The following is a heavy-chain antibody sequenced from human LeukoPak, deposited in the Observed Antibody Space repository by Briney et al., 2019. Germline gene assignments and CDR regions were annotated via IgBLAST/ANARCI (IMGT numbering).Heavy chain of an antibody. D-gene: IGHD3-22*01. V-gene: IGHV4-34*01. J-gene: IGHJ6*02. CDR1: GGSFSGYY. CDR2: INHSGST. CDR3: ARVERYYYDSSGSPAHYYYYGMDV. Sequence: SETLSLTCAVYGGSFSGYYWSWIRQPPGKGLEWIGEINHSGSTNYNPSLKSRVTISADTSKNQFSLKLSSVTAADTAVYYCARVERYYYDSSGSPAHYYYYGMDVWGQGTTVTVSS.